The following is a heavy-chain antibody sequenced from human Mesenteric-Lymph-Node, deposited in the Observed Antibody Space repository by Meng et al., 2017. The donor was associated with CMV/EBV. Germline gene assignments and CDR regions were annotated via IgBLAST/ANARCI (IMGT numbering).Heavy chain of an antibody. V-gene: IGHV3-9*01. J-gene: IGHJ4*02. CDR1: GFTFDDYA. CDR3: AKDLPYRSSWYGPRQLDF. D-gene: IGHD6-13*01. Sequence: SLKISCAASGFTFDDYAMHWVRQAPGQGLEWVSGISWNSGSIDYADSVRGRFTISRDNSKNTLYLQMNSLITEDTAVYYCAKDLPYRSSWYGPRQLDFWGQGTLVTVSS. CDR2: ISWNSGSI.